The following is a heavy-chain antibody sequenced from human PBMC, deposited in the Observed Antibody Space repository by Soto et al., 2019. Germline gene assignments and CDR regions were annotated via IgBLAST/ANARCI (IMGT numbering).Heavy chain of an antibody. D-gene: IGHD1-26*01. CDR2: ISGSGGST. J-gene: IGHJ1*01. V-gene: IGHV3-23*01. Sequence: EVQLLESGGGLVQPGGSLRLSCAASGFTFSSYAMSWVRQAPGKGLEWVSAISGSGGSTYYADSVKGRFTISRGNSKNTRYLQMNSLGAGDRAVYYCAKDGASGRAFPLWGQGTLVTVSS. CDR3: AKDGASGRAFPL. CDR1: GFTFSSYA.